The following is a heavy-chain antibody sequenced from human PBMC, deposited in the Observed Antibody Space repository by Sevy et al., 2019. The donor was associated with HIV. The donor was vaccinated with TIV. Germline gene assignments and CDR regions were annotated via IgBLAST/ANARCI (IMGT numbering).Heavy chain of an antibody. D-gene: IGHD1-7*01. V-gene: IGHV3-15*01. CDR2: IKSKTDGGTT. J-gene: IGHJ4*02. Sequence: GESLKISCAASGFTFSNAWMSWVRQAPGKGLEWVGRIKSKTDGGTTDYAAPVKGRFTISRDDSKNTLYLQMNSLKTEDTAVYYCTTDPPLHNWNFHPFDYWGQGTLVTVSS. CDR3: TTDPPLHNWNFHPFDY. CDR1: GFTFSNAW.